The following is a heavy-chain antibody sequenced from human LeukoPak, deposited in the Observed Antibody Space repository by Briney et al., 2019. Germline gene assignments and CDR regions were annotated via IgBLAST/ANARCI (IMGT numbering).Heavy chain of an antibody. V-gene: IGHV4-39*07. CDR1: GVSISTHFYY. D-gene: IGHD1-7*01. Sequence: SETLSLTCTVSGVSISTHFYYWGWIRQTPGKALEWIGNMYYRGSTYYNPSLNSRVSMSLDTSKNQFSLRLSSVTAADTAVYFCVRSETIWYYFDYWGQGRLVTVSS. CDR3: VRSETIWYYFDY. CDR2: MYYRGST. J-gene: IGHJ4*02.